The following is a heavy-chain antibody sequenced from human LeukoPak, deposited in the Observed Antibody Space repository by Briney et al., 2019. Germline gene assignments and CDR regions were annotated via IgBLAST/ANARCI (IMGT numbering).Heavy chain of an antibody. V-gene: IGHV4-34*01. CDR2: INHSGST. CDR1: GGSFSGYY. D-gene: IGHD5-12*01. CDR3: ARGGKSGYPDY. Sequence: SETLSLTCAVYGGSFSGYYWSWIRQPPGKGLEWIREINHSGSTNYNPSLKSRVTISVDTSKNQFSLKLSSVTAADTAVYYCARGGKSGYPDYWGQGTLDTVSS. J-gene: IGHJ4*02.